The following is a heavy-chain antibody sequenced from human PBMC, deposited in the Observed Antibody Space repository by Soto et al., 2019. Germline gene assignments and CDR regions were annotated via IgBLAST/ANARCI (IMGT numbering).Heavy chain of an antibody. CDR2: ISAYNGNT. J-gene: IGHJ4*02. Sequence: ASVKVSCKASGYTFTSYGISWVRQAPGQGLEWMGWISAYNGNTNYAQKLQGRVTMTTDTSTSTAYMELRSLRSDDTAVYYCARDRSPTVYSSSSGRTIAAHDYWGQGTLVTVSS. D-gene: IGHD6-6*01. CDR3: ARDRSPTVYSSSSGRTIAAHDY. V-gene: IGHV1-18*01. CDR1: GYTFTSYG.